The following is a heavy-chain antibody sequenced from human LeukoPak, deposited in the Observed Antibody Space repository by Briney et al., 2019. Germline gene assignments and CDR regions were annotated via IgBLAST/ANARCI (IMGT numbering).Heavy chain of an antibody. CDR1: GFTFSSYA. CDR2: ISYDGSNK. D-gene: IGHD3-10*01. J-gene: IGHJ4*02. CDR3: ARDPQGSGSYYPYFDY. Sequence: PGGSLRLSSAASGFTFSSYAMHWVRQAPGKGLEWVAVISYDGSNKYYADSVKGRFTISRDNSKNTLYLQMNSLRAEDTAVYYCARDPQGSGSYYPYFDYWGQGTLVTVSS. V-gene: IGHV3-30-3*01.